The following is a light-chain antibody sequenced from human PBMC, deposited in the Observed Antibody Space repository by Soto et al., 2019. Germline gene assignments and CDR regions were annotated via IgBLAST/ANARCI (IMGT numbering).Light chain of an antibody. J-gene: IGKJ4*01. Sequence: DIVLTQSPGTLSLSPGERATLSCRASQIISSTYLGWYQQKPGQAPRLLIYGASSRATGIPDRFSGSGSGTDFTLTISRLEPEDFAVYYCHQRSNWPPFTFGGGTKVEI. V-gene: IGKV3D-20*02. CDR3: HQRSNWPPFT. CDR1: QIISSTY. CDR2: GAS.